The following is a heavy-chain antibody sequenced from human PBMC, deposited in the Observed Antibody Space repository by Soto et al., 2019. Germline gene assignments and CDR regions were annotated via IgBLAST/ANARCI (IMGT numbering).Heavy chain of an antibody. Sequence: SETLSLTCAVFGGSFSDYYWTWVRQPPGKGLEWIGEINHGGSINYNPSLKSRVTMSIDTSKNQFSLKLSSVTAADTAVYYCARGRAVVVVAARRHNWFDPWGQGTLVTVSS. D-gene: IGHD2-15*01. CDR1: GGSFSDYY. CDR2: INHGGSI. V-gene: IGHV4-34*01. CDR3: ARGRAVVVVAARRHNWFDP. J-gene: IGHJ5*02.